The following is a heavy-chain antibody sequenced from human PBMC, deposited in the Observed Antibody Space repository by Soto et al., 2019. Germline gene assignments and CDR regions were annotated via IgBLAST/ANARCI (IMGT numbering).Heavy chain of an antibody. D-gene: IGHD4-4*01. CDR3: ARHYLTVTTTVFYYYGMDV. V-gene: IGHV5-51*01. CDR1: GYSFTSYW. CDR2: IYPGDSDT. Sequence: PGESLKISCKGSGYSFTSYWIGWVRQMPGKGLGWMGIIYPGDSDTRYSPSFQGQVTISADKSIRTAYLQWSSLKASDTAMYYCARHYLTVTTTVFYYYGMDVWGQGTTVTVSS. J-gene: IGHJ6*02.